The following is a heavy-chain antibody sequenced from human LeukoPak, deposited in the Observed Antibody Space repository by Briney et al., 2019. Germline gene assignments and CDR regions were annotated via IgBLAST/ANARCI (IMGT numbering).Heavy chain of an antibody. Sequence: ASVKDSFKSSRYTFTDYYMHGVRQAPGQGLEWMGWINPNSGGTNYAQKFQGRVTMTRDTSISTAYMELSSLRSDDTAVVYCARVIIGGQVWGNHYYDMDDRLKGTTVSVPS. CDR3: ARVIIGGQVWGNHYYDMDD. V-gene: IGHV1-2*02. CDR2: INPNSGGT. CDR1: RYTFTDYY. J-gene: IGHJ6*03. D-gene: IGHD5-18*01.